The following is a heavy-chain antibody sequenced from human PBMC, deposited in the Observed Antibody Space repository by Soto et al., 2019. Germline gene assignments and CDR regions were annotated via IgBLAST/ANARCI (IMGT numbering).Heavy chain of an antibody. J-gene: IGHJ6*03. D-gene: IGHD7-27*01. Sequence: SETLSLTCTVSGGSISSYYWSWIRQPPGKGLEWIGYIYYSGSTNYNPSLKSRVTISVDTSKNQFSLKLSSVTAVDTAVYYCARHESNWGPYYYYYMDVWGKGTTVTVSS. CDR1: GGSISSYY. CDR3: ARHESNWGPYYYYYMDV. V-gene: IGHV4-59*08. CDR2: IYYSGST.